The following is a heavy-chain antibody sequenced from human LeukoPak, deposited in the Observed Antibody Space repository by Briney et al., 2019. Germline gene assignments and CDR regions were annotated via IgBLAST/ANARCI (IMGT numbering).Heavy chain of an antibody. V-gene: IGHV1-69*05. CDR2: IIPIFGTA. D-gene: IGHD7-27*01. Sequence: SVKVSCKASGGTFSSYAISWVRQAPGQGLEWMGRIIPIFGTANYAQKFQGRVTITTDESTSTAYMELSSLRSEDTAVYYCARGNWEYHYYYMDVWGKGTTVTVSS. CDR1: GGTFSSYA. CDR3: ARGNWEYHYYYMDV. J-gene: IGHJ6*03.